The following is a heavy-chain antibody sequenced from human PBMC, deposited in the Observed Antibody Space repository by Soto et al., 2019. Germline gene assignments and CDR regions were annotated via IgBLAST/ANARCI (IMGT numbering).Heavy chain of an antibody. V-gene: IGHV3-33*01. CDR3: ARSPSMKNWFDP. CDR1: GFTFSSYG. CDR2: IWYDGSNK. J-gene: IGHJ5*02. Sequence: GGSLRLSCAASGFTFSSYGMHWVRQAPGKGLEWVAVIWYDGSNKYYAGSVKGRFTISRDNSKNTLYLQMNSLRAEDTAVYYCARSPSMKNWFDPWGQGTLVTVSS.